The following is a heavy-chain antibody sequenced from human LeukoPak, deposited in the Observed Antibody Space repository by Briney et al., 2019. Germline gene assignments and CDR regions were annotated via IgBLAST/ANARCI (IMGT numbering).Heavy chain of an antibody. CDR2: IYYSGST. Sequence: RSSETLSLTCTVSGGSISSYYWSWIRQPPGKGLEWIGYIYYSGSTNYNPSLKSRVTISVDTSKNQFSLKLSSVSAADTAVYYCARRKFGGVIAFDYWGQGTLVTVSS. CDR3: ARRKFGGVIAFDY. CDR1: GGSISSYY. D-gene: IGHD3-16*02. J-gene: IGHJ4*02. V-gene: IGHV4-59*08.